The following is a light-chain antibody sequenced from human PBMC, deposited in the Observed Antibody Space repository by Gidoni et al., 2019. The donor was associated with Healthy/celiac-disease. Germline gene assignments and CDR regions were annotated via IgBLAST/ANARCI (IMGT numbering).Light chain of an antibody. CDR3: QQYNNWPRT. Sequence: DIVMTHSPATLSVSPGERATLSCRASQSVSSNLDWYQQKPGQAPRLRIYGASTRATGIPARFSGSGSGTEFTLNISSLQSEDFAVYYCQQYNNWPRTVGQGTKLEIK. CDR2: GAS. V-gene: IGKV3-15*01. J-gene: IGKJ2*01. CDR1: QSVSSN.